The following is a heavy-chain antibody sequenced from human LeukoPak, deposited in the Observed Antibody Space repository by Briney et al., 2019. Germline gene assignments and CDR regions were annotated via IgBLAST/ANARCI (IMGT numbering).Heavy chain of an antibody. CDR2: INPNSGGT. V-gene: IGHV1-2*02. Sequence: GASVKVSCKASGYTFTGYYMHWVRQAPGQGLEWMGWINPNSGGTNYAQKFQGRVTMTRDTSISTAYMELSRLRSDDTAVYYCARDPFTATTLPYFDYWGQGTLVTVSS. CDR3: ARDPFTATTLPYFDY. D-gene: IGHD4-11*01. J-gene: IGHJ4*02. CDR1: GYTFTGYY.